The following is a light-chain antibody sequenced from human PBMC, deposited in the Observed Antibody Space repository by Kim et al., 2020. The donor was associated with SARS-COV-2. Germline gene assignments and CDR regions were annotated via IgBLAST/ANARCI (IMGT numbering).Light chain of an antibody. V-gene: IGKV3-15*01. CDR1: QSVSNN. Sequence: IVMTQSPATLSVSPGERVTLSCRASQSVSNNLAWYQQRPGQAPRLLIYGASTRATDISPRFSGSGSGTEFTLTIRSLQSEDLAVYYCQQYNDWPLRTFCGGTKVDIK. J-gene: IGKJ4*01. CDR2: GAS. CDR3: QQYNDWPLRT.